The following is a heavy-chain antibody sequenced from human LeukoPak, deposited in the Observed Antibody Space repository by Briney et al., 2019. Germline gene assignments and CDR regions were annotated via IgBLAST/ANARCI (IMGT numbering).Heavy chain of an antibody. Sequence: GASVKVSCKASGCTFTSYAVIWVRQVPGQGLEWMGWISGYNGNTKSSQSLQDRVIMTTDTSTRTAYMELRSLRPDDTAVYYCARVYLGIYYDGSPSPFDYWGQGTLVTVSS. CDR2: ISGYNGNT. V-gene: IGHV1-18*01. CDR1: GCTFTSYA. CDR3: ARVYLGIYYDGSPSPFDY. J-gene: IGHJ4*02. D-gene: IGHD3-22*01.